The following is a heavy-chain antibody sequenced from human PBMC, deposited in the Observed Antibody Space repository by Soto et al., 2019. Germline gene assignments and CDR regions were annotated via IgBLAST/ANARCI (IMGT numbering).Heavy chain of an antibody. CDR1: GFTFSSYW. CDR3: AREGTWDSSGWYRVYYYYGMDV. D-gene: IGHD6-19*01. Sequence: GGSLRLSCAASGFTFSSYWMHWVRQAPGKGLVRVSRINSDGSSTSYADSVKGRFTISRDNAKNTLYLQMNSLRAEDTAVYYCAREGTWDSSGWYRVYYYYGMDVWGQGTTVTVSS. J-gene: IGHJ6*02. V-gene: IGHV3-74*01. CDR2: INSDGSST.